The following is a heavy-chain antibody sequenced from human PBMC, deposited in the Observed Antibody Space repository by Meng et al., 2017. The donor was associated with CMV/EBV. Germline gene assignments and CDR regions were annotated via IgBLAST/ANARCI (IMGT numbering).Heavy chain of an antibody. Sequence: GGSLRLSCAASGFTFSSYSMNWVRQAPGKGLEWVSSISSSSSYIYHADSVKGRFTISRDNAKNSLYLQMNSLRAEDTAVYYCAREGYCSGGSCNSDYWGQGTLVTVSS. J-gene: IGHJ4*02. CDR2: ISSSSSYI. CDR1: GFTFSSYS. D-gene: IGHD2-15*01. V-gene: IGHV3-21*01. CDR3: AREGYCSGGSCNSDY.